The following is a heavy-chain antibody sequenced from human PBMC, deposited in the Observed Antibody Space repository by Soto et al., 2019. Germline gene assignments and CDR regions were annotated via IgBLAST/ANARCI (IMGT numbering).Heavy chain of an antibody. V-gene: IGHV1-24*01. CDR1: GYTLTELS. J-gene: IGHJ3*02. Sequence: ASVKVSCKVSGYTLTELSMHWVRQAPGKGLEWMGGFDPEDGETIYAQKFQGRVIMTEDTSTDTDYMELSRLRSEDTAVYYCATDSGGTTFAFDIWGQGTMVTVSS. CDR3: ATDSGGTTFAFDI. CDR2: FDPEDGET. D-gene: IGHD1-1*01.